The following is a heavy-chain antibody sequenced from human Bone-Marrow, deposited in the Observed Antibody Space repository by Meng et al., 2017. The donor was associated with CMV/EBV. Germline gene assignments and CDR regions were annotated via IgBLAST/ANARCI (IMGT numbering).Heavy chain of an antibody. CDR3: ARDGPWGIEMATIDYFDY. CDR2: INPDSGGT. D-gene: IGHD5-24*01. V-gene: IGHV1-2*02. Sequence: ASVKVSCKASRYTFTAYYMHWVRQAPGQGLEWMGWINPDSGGTNYAQKFQGRVTMTRDTSITTAYMELSRLRSDDTAVYYCARDGPWGIEMATIDYFDYWGQGTLVTGSS. J-gene: IGHJ4*02. CDR1: RYTFTAYY.